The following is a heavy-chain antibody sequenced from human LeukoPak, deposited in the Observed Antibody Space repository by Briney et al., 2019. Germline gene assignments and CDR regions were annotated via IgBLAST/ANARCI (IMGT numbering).Heavy chain of an antibody. CDR2: IYESGDRT. Sequence: GGSQRLSCGGAGFTFSRYALSWVRQVPGKGLEWVSTIYESGDRTSYADSVKGRFTISRDNSKSTLYLQMNSLRAEDTAVYYCARDCSHRGLLWFGELYGIDYWGQGTLVTVSS. CDR1: GFTFSRYA. D-gene: IGHD3-10*01. V-gene: IGHV3-23*01. J-gene: IGHJ4*02. CDR3: ARDCSHRGLLWFGELYGIDY.